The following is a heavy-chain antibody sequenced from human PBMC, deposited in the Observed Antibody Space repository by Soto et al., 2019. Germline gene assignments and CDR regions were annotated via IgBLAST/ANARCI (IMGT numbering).Heavy chain of an antibody. CDR1: GYTFTSYG. D-gene: IGHD6-19*01. Sequence: ASVKVSCKASGYTFTSYGISWVRQAPGQGLEWMGWISVYNGNTNYAQKLQGRVTMTTDTSTSTAYMELRSLRSDDTAVYYCARDSKVAGTWGYYYYGMDVWGQGTTVTVSS. J-gene: IGHJ6*02. V-gene: IGHV1-18*01. CDR3: ARDSKVAGTWGYYYYGMDV. CDR2: ISVYNGNT.